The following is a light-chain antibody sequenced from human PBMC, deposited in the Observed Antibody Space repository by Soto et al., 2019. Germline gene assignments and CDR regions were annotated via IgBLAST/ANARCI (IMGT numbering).Light chain of an antibody. V-gene: IGKV1-5*01. CDR1: QSISSW. CDR3: QQYNIYPMYT. Sequence: DIQMTQSPSTLSASVGDRVTITCRASQSISSWLAWYQQKPGKAPKLLIYDASSLESGVPSRFSGNGSGTEFTLTISSLQPDDFATYYCQQYNIYPMYTFGQGTKLEIK. J-gene: IGKJ2*01. CDR2: DAS.